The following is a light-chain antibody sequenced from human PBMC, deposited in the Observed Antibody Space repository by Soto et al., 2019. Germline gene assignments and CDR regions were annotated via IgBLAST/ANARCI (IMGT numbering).Light chain of an antibody. J-gene: IGKJ3*01. CDR1: QSLVYSDGNTY. Sequence: DVVMTQSPLSLPVTLGQPASISCRSSQSLVYSDGNTYLNWFQQRPGQSPRRLIYKVSNRDSGVPDRVSGSGSRTDFPLKSSRVEAEDVGVYYCMQGTHPFTFGPGTKVDIK. CDR3: MQGTHPFT. V-gene: IGKV2-30*01. CDR2: KVS.